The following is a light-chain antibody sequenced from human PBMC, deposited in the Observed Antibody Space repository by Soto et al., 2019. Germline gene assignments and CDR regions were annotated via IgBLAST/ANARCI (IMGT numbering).Light chain of an antibody. J-gene: IGLJ2*01. CDR2: GNN. V-gene: IGLV1-40*01. CDR1: SSNIGAGYD. Sequence: QPVLTQPPSVSGAPGQRVTISCTGSSSNIGAGYDVHWYQQLPGTAPKLLIYGNNHRPSGVPDRFSGSKSGTSASLAITGLQAEDEADYYCQSYDSSLSGVVFGGGTKLTVL. CDR3: QSYDSSLSGVV.